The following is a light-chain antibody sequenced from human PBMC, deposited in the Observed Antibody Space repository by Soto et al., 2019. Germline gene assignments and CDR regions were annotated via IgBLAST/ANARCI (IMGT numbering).Light chain of an antibody. V-gene: IGKV3-15*01. CDR2: DAS. Sequence: ETGMTQSPATLSVSPGERATLSCRASQSISSNSAWFQQKPGQAPRLLIYDASTMAPGFPARFSGSGSGTEFTLTINSLQSEDFAVYYCQQYNNWPLTFGGGTKVDIK. CDR1: QSISSN. J-gene: IGKJ4*01. CDR3: QQYNNWPLT.